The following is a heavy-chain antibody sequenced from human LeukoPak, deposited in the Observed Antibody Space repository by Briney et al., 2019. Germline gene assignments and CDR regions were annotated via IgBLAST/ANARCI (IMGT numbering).Heavy chain of an antibody. CDR3: ARDLYPYSSGWIYFDY. CDR1: GGTFSSYA. J-gene: IGHJ4*02. Sequence: SVKVSXKASGGTFSSYAISWVRQAPGQGLEWMGRIIPIFGTANYAQKFQGRVTITTDESTSTAYMELSSLRSEDTAVYYCARDLYPYSSGWIYFDYWGQGTLVTVSS. D-gene: IGHD6-19*01. V-gene: IGHV1-69*05. CDR2: IIPIFGTA.